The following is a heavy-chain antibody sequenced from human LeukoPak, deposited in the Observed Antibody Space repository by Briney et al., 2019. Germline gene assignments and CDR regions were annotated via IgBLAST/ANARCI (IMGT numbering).Heavy chain of an antibody. CDR2: ISSSSSYI. CDR1: GFTFSSYS. J-gene: IGHJ4*02. V-gene: IGHV3-21*01. Sequence: GGSLRLSCAASGFTFSSYSMNWVRQAPGKGLEWVSSISSSSSYIYYVDSVKGRFTISRDNAKNSLYLQMNSLRAEDTAVYYCARGGYGFDYWGQGTLVTVSS. D-gene: IGHD5-12*01. CDR3: ARGGYGFDY.